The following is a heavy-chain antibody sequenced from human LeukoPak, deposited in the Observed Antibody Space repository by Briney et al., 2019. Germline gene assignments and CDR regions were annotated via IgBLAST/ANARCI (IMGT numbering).Heavy chain of an antibody. CDR2: ISGSGGST. V-gene: IGHV3-23*01. Sequence: GGSLRLSCAASGFTFSSYAMSWVRPAPGKGLEWVSAISGSGGSTYYADSVKGRFPISRDNAKNSLYLQMNSLRAEDTAVYYCASSWYYYGSGSYYPEDYWGQGTLVTVSS. D-gene: IGHD3-10*01. CDR1: GFTFSSYA. J-gene: IGHJ4*02. CDR3: ASSWYYYGSGSYYPEDY.